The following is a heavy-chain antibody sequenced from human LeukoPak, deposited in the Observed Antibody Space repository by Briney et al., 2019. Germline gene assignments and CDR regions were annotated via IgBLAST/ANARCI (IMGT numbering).Heavy chain of an antibody. CDR1: GFTVSSNY. V-gene: IGHV3-23*01. CDR2: ISDSGGDT. J-gene: IGHJ4*02. D-gene: IGHD1-26*01. Sequence: GGSLRLSCAASGFTVSSNYMSWVRQAPGMGLEWVSAISDSGGDTYYADSVKGRFTISRDNSKNTLYLQMNSLRAEDTAVYYCAFRGYSGSYWGQGTLVTVSS. CDR3: AFRGYSGSY.